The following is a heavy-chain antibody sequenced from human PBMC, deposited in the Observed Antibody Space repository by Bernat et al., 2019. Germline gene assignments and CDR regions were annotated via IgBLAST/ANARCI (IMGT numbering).Heavy chain of an antibody. V-gene: IGHV3-30*18. CDR3: AKNLRRYCSGGSCSEIDY. CDR2: ISYDGSNK. J-gene: IGHJ4*02. CDR1: GFTFSSYG. Sequence: VQLVESGGGLVQPGGSLRLSCAASGFTFSSYGMHWVRQAPGKGLEWVAVISYDGSNKYYADSVKGRFTISRDNSKNTLYLQMNSLRAEDTAVYYCAKNLRRYCSGGSCSEIDYWGQGTLVTVSS. D-gene: IGHD2-15*01.